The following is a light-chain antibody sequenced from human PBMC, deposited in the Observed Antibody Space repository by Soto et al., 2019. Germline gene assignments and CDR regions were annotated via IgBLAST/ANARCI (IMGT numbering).Light chain of an antibody. V-gene: IGKV3-11*01. CDR2: QTS. Sequence: EIVLTQSPATLSSSPGDRVTLSCRASQCINTSLAWYQHRPGQAPRLLIYQTSIRAAGIPARFSGSGTGTDFTLTISDVQPEDFAVYYCHQCHSWPRTFGQGTKVDI. CDR3: HQCHSWPRT. CDR1: QCINTS. J-gene: IGKJ1*01.